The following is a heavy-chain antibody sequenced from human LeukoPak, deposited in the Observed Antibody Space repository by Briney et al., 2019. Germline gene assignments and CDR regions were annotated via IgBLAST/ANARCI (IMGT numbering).Heavy chain of an antibody. CDR1: GFTFSSYG. D-gene: IGHD2-21*02. V-gene: IGHV3-30*02. J-gene: IGHJ6*03. CDR2: IRYDGSNK. CDR3: ARDLAYCGGDCYSGYYYYYMDV. Sequence: PGGSLRLSCAASGFTFSSYGMHWVRQAPGKGLEWVAFIRYDGSNKYYADSVKGRFTISRDNSKNTLYLQMNSLRAEDTAVYYCARDLAYCGGDCYSGYYYYYMDVWGKGTTVTISS.